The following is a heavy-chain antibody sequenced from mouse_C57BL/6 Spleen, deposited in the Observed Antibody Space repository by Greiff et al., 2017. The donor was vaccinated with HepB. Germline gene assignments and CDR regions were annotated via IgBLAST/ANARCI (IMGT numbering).Heavy chain of an antibody. CDR1: GYTFTGYW. V-gene: IGHV1-9*01. CDR2: ILPGSGST. CDR3: ARGGYYYGSSSYAMDY. D-gene: IGHD1-1*01. J-gene: IGHJ4*01. Sequence: QVQLKESGAELMKPGASVKLSCKATGYTFTGYWIEWVKQRPGHGLEWIGEILPGSGSTNYNEKFKGKATFTADTSSNTAYMQLSSLTTEDSAIYYCARGGYYYGSSSYAMDYWGQGTSVTVSS.